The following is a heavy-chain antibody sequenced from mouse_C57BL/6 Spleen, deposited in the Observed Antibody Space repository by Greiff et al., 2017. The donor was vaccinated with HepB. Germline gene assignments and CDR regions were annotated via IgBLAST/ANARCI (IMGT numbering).Heavy chain of an antibody. CDR2: ISSGGSYT. J-gene: IGHJ2*01. D-gene: IGHD2-4*01. V-gene: IGHV5-6*01. CDR1: GFTFSSYG. Sequence: EVMLVESGGDLVKPGGSLKLSCAASGFTFSSYGMSWVRQTPDKRLEWVATISSGGSYTYYPDSVKGRFTISRDNAKNTLYLQMSSLKSEDTAMYYCARLIYYDYDRNYFDYWGQGTTLTVSS. CDR3: ARLIYYDYDRNYFDY.